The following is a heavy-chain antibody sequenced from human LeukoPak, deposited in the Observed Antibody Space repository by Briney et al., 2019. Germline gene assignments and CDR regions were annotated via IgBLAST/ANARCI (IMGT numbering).Heavy chain of an antibody. CDR3: ARYRFGELTYGMDV. D-gene: IGHD3-10*01. Sequence: GGSLRLSCAASGFTFSDYYMSWIRQAPGKGLEWVSYISSSSSYTNYADSVKGQFTISRDNAKNSLYLQMNSLRAEDTAVYYCARYRFGELTYGMDVWGKGTTVTVSS. CDR2: ISSSSSYT. V-gene: IGHV3-11*06. CDR1: GFTFSDYY. J-gene: IGHJ6*04.